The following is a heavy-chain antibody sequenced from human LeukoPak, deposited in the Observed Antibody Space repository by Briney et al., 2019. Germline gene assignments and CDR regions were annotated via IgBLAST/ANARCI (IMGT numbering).Heavy chain of an antibody. D-gene: IGHD3-22*01. V-gene: IGHV5-51*01. Sequence: GESLKISCKGSGYKFSNYWIAWVRQMPGKGLEWMGIIFPDDSDTRYSPSFQGQVTISADKSINMAYLQWRRLNASDTAMYYCARPNITSYYDSRGYDGFDVWGQGTMVTVSS. CDR2: IFPDDSDT. CDR1: GYKFSNYW. J-gene: IGHJ3*01. CDR3: ARPNITSYYDSRGYDGFDV.